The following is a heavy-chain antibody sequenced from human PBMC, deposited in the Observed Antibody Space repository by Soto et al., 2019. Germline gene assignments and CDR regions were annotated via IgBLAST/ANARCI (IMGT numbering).Heavy chain of an antibody. CDR2: IWYDGSNK. D-gene: IGHD6-19*01. CDR1: GFTFSSDG. CDR3: ARDGVADDACDI. V-gene: IGHV3-33*01. J-gene: IGHJ3*02. Sequence: QVQLVESGGGVVQPGRSLRLSCAASGFTFSSDGMHWVRQAPGKGLEWVDVIWYDGSNKYYADSVKGRFTISRDNSMNALYLQMNSLRDEDTAVYYCARDGVADDACDIWGQGTMVTVS.